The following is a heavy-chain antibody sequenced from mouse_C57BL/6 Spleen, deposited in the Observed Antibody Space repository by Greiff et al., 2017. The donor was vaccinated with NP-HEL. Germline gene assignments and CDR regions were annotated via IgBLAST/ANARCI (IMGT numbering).Heavy chain of an antibody. CDR3: ATYSNYCAMDY. Sequence: VQLKQSGAELVRPGTSVKVSCKASGYAFTNYLIEWVKQRPGQGLEWIGVINPGSGGTNYNEKFKGKATLTEDKSSSTAYMQLSSLTSEDSSVYFCATYSNYCAMDYWGQGTSVTVSS. CDR1: GYAFTNYL. CDR2: INPGSGGT. J-gene: IGHJ4*01. V-gene: IGHV1-54*01. D-gene: IGHD2-5*01.